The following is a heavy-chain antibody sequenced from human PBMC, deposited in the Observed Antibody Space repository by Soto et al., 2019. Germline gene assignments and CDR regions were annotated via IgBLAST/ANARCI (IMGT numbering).Heavy chain of an antibody. V-gene: IGHV3-7*01. J-gene: IGHJ6*02. Sequence: EVQLVESGGDLVQPGGTLRLSCAASGFTFSSFPMNWVRLAPGRGLEWVASINQEGTEKYYVDSVKGRFTIARDNAKNSLYLQMNSLRVQDTAAYYCARYYNMDVCGQGTTVAVSS. CDR3: ARYYNMDV. CDR2: INQEGTEK. CDR1: GFTFSSFP.